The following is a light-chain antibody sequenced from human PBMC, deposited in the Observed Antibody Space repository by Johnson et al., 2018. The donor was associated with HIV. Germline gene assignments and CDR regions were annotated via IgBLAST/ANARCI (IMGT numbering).Light chain of an antibody. CDR3: GTWDSSLSSVP. V-gene: IGLV1-51*02. Sequence: QSVLTQPPSVSAAPGQKVTISCSGSSSNIGTNAVNWYQHLPGAAPKLLIFSDDERPSGVPDRFSASKSGPSATLDITGLPTGDEADYYCGTWDSSLSSVPFGTGTKVTVL. J-gene: IGLJ1*01. CDR2: SDD. CDR1: SSNIGTNA.